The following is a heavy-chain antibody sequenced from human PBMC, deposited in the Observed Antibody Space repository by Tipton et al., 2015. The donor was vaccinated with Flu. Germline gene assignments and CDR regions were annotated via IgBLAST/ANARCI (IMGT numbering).Heavy chain of an antibody. Sequence: SLRLSCAASGFTFSSYDMHWVRQVIGKGLEWVSAIGSAGDTYYLDSVKGRFTISRDNAKNSLYLQMNSLRVGDTAVYYCARSPLPDSNWYNGMDVWGQGP. V-gene: IGHV3-13*01. CDR1: GFTFSSYD. J-gene: IGHJ6*02. D-gene: IGHD6-13*01. CDR3: ARSPLPDSNWYNGMDV. CDR2: IGSAGDT.